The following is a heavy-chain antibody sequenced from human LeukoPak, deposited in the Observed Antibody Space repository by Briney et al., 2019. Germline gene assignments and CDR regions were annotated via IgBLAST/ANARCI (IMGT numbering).Heavy chain of an antibody. CDR3: ARDQNGGMDV. CDR2: IYYSGST. CDR1: GGSISSYY. Sequence: SETLSLTCTVSGGSISSYYWSWIRQPPGKGLEWIGYIYYSGSTNYNPSLKSRVTISVDTSKNQFSLKLSSVTAADTAVYYCARDQNGGMDVWGQRTTVTVSS. J-gene: IGHJ6*02. V-gene: IGHV4-59*01. D-gene: IGHD1-1*01.